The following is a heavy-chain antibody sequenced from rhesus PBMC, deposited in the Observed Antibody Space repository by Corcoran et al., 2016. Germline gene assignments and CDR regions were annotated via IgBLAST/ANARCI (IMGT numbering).Heavy chain of an antibody. CDR3: ARLASS. CDR1: GGSISGYW. V-gene: IGHV4-165*01. CDR2: IDSSGST. J-gene: IGHJ6*01. Sequence: QLQLQESGPGLVKPSETLSLTCAVSGGSISGYWWSWIRQPPGKGLEWIGHIDSSGSTDYNPSRKSRVTISRDTSKNQFSLKRSSVTAADTAVYYCARLASSWGQGVVVTVSS.